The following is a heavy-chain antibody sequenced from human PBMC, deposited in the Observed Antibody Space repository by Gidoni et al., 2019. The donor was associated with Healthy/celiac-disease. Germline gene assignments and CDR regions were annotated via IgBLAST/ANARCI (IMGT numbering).Heavy chain of an antibody. Sequence: EVQLLESGGGLVQPGGSLRLSCAAPGFTFSSYAMSWVRQAPGKGLEWVSAISGSGGSTYYADSVKGRFTISRDNSKNTLYLQMNSLRAEDTAVYYCAKAIPAYCGGDCYFDYWGQGTLVTVSS. CDR1: GFTFSSYA. D-gene: IGHD2-21*02. CDR2: ISGSGGST. V-gene: IGHV3-23*01. J-gene: IGHJ4*02. CDR3: AKAIPAYCGGDCYFDY.